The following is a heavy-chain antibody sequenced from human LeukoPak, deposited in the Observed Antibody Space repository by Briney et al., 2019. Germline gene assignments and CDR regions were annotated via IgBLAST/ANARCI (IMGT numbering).Heavy chain of an antibody. V-gene: IGHV3-9*01. CDR3: AELGITMIGGV. CDR2: ISWNSGSI. D-gene: IGHD3-10*02. CDR1: RFTFDDYA. J-gene: IGHJ6*04. Sequence: PGGSLRLSCAASRFTFDDYAMHWVRQAPGKGREWVSGISWNSGSIGYADSAKGRFTISRDNAKNSLYLQMNSLRAEDTAVYYCAELGITMIGGVWGKGTTVTISS.